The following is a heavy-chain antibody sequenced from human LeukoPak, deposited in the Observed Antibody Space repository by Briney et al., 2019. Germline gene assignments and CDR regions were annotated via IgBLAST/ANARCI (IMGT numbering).Heavy chain of an antibody. CDR1: GDTFNSYG. D-gene: IGHD3-10*01. CDR2: ISAYNGNT. J-gene: IGHJ5*02. CDR3: ARDGQLWFSGYYEDNWFDP. V-gene: IGHV1-18*01. Sequence: ASVKVSCKASGDTFNSYGISWVRQAPGQGLEWMGWISAYNGNTKYAQRFQGRITMTTDTATTTAYMELRSLRSDDTAVYYCARDGQLWFSGYYEDNWFDPWGQRTLVTVSS.